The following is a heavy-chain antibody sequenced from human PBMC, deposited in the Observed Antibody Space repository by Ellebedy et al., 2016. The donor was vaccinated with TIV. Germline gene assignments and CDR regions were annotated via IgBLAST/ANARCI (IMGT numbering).Heavy chain of an antibody. V-gene: IGHV5-51*01. CDR2: ISPADSDT. CDR3: ARHVGDGSHFDY. Sequence: PGGSLRLSCTGSGYTFINYWIGWVRQMPGKGLEWMGMISPADSDTRYSPSFQGQVTISVDKSINTASLQWSSLKASDSAMYYCARHVGDGSHFDYWGQGTLVTVSS. D-gene: IGHD5-24*01. CDR1: GYTFINYW. J-gene: IGHJ4*02.